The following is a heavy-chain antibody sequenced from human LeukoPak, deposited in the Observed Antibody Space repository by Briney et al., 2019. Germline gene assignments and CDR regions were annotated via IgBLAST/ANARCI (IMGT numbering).Heavy chain of an antibody. D-gene: IGHD3-3*01. V-gene: IGHV1-3*01. J-gene: IGHJ4*02. CDR1: GYTFTSYA. CDR2: TNAGNGNT. CDR3: ARVPIRITIFGVVTTYYFDY. Sequence: ASVKVSCKASGYTFTSYAMHWVRQAPGQRLEWMGWTNAGNGNTKYSQKFQGRVTITRDTSASTAYMELSSLRSEDTAVYYCARVPIRITIFGVVTTYYFDYWGQGTLVTVSS.